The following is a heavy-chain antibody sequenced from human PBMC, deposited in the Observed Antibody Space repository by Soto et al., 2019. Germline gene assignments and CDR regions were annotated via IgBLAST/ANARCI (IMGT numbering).Heavy chain of an antibody. CDR3: ASPEMATIKEAFDY. Sequence: GASVKVSCKASGGTFSSYTISWVRQAPGQGLEWMGRIIPILGIANYAQKFQGRVTITADKSTSTAYMELSSLRSEDTAVYCCASPEMATIKEAFDYWGQGTLVTVSS. D-gene: IGHD5-12*01. J-gene: IGHJ4*02. CDR1: GGTFSSYT. V-gene: IGHV1-69*02. CDR2: IIPILGIA.